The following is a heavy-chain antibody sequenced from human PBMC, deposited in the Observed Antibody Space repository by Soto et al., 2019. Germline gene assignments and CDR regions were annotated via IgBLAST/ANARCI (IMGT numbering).Heavy chain of an antibody. Sequence: QVQLVQSGAEVKKPGSSVKVSCKASGGTFSSYAISWVRQAPGQGLEWMGGIIPTFGTANYAQKFQGRVTITADESTSTAYMELSSLRYEDTAVYYCARKYDYGSRIYFDYYYYGMDVCGQGPTVTVSS. J-gene: IGHJ6*01. CDR1: GGTFSSYA. CDR3: ARKYDYGSRIYFDYYYYGMDV. V-gene: IGHV1-69*01. D-gene: IGHD3-10*01. CDR2: IIPTFGTA.